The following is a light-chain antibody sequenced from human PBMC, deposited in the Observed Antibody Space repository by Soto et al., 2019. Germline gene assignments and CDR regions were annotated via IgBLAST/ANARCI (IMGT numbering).Light chain of an antibody. CDR1: SSNIGSNT. J-gene: IGLJ2*01. CDR2: SNN. Sequence: QSVLTQPPSASGTPGQRVTISCSGSSSNIGSNTVNWYQQLPGTAPKLLIYSNNQGPSGVPDRFSGSKSGTSASLAISGLQSEDEADYYCAAWDDSLNGQGVFGGGTKLTVL. V-gene: IGLV1-44*01. CDR3: AAWDDSLNGQGV.